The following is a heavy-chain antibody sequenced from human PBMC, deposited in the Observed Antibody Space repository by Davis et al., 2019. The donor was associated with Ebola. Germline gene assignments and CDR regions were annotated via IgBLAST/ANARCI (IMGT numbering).Heavy chain of an antibody. V-gene: IGHV3-30*18. CDR1: GLTFSSYG. CDR2: ISYDGSNK. CDR3: AKDVRLYGDFTSGMDV. Sequence: GESLKISCAASGLTFSSYGMHWVRQAPGKGLEWVAVISYDGSNKYYADSVKGRFTISRDNSKNTLYLQMNSLRAEDTAVYYCAKDVRLYGDFTSGMDVWGQGTTVTVSS. J-gene: IGHJ6*02. D-gene: IGHD4-17*01.